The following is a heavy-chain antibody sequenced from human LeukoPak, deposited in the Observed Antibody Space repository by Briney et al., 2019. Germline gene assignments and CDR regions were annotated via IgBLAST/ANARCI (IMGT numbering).Heavy chain of an antibody. CDR2: MSPNSGDT. V-gene: IGHV1-8*01. J-gene: IGHJ5*02. CDR1: GYTFTSHD. Sequence: ASVTVSCTASGYTFTSHDINWARQATGRGLEWMGWMSPNSGDTGYAQKFQGRVTMTSDSSISTAYMELSSLRAEDTAVYFCARDALSSSSGWFDPWGQGTLVTVSS. CDR3: ARDALSSSSGWFDP. D-gene: IGHD6-6*01.